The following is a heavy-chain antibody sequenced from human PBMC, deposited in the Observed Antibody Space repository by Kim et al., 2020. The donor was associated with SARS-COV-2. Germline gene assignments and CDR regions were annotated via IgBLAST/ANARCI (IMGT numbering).Heavy chain of an antibody. CDR3: ARDPYSSSWLHYYYGMDV. J-gene: IGHJ6*02. D-gene: IGHD6-13*01. Sequence: SETLSLTCTVSGGSISSGSYYWSWIRQPAGKGLEWIGRIYTSGSTNYNPSLKSRVTISVDTSKNQFSLKLSTVTAADTAVYYCARDPYSSSWLHYYYGMDVWGQGTPVTVSS. CDR2: IYTSGST. CDR1: GGSISSGSYY. V-gene: IGHV4-61*02.